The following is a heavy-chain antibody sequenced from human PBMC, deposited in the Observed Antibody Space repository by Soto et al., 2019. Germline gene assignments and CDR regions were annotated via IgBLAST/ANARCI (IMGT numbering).Heavy chain of an antibody. CDR3: TTSHAGELNN. Sequence: QVQLQESGPGLVKPSGTLSLTCAVSGGSISSSSWWTWVRQSPGKGLEWIGEIFESGATNSNPSLKRRLTMSVDKSKNQFSLNLSSLTAADTAVYFCTTSHAGELNNWGQGTLVTVSS. CDR2: IFESGAT. V-gene: IGHV4-4*02. CDR1: GGSISSSSW. J-gene: IGHJ4*02. D-gene: IGHD1-7*01.